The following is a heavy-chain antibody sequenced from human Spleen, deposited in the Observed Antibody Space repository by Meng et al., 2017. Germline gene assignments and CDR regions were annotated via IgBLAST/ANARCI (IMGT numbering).Heavy chain of an antibody. CDR3: ARGARSSLPDY. J-gene: IGHJ4*02. CDR2: ISAYNGNT. CDR1: GYTVAAYW. V-gene: IGHV1-18*04. D-gene: IGHD2-2*01. Sequence: VQLVQSGPEVKTPGASVKLSCKPSGYTVAAYWIHWLRQAPGQGLEWMGWISAYNGNTNYAQKLQGRVTMTTDTSTSTAYMELRSLRSDDTAVYYCARGARSSLPDYWGQGTLVTVSS.